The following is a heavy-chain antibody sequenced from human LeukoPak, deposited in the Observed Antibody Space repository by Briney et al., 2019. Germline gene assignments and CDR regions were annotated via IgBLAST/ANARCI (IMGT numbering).Heavy chain of an antibody. CDR3: ARTAAGPHYYYYMDV. D-gene: IGHD6-13*01. V-gene: IGHV3-11*01. CDR2: ISSSGSTI. CDR1: GFTFSDYY. J-gene: IGHJ6*03. Sequence: PGGSLRLSCAASGFTFSDYYMSWIRQAPGKGLEWVSYISSSGSTIYYADSVKGRFTISRDNAKNSLYLQMNSLRAEDTAVYYCARTAAGPHYYYYMDVWGKGTTVTVSS.